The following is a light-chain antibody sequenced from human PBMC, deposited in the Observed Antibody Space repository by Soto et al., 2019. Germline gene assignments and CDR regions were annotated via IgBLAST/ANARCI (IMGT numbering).Light chain of an antibody. V-gene: IGKV3-20*01. J-gene: IGKJ4*01. CDR2: GAS. CDR3: QKYGSSPS. Sequence: EIVLTQSPGTLSLSPGERATLSCRASQSVSSNSLAWYQQKPGQAPRLLIYGASSRATGIPDRFSGSGSGTDFTLTISRLEPEDFAVYSCQKYGSSPSFGGGTKVEI. CDR1: QSVSSNS.